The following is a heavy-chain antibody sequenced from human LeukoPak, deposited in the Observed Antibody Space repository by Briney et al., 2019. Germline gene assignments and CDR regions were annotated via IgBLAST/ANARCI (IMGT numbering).Heavy chain of an antibody. V-gene: IGHV3-21*01. Sequence: GGSLRLSCAASGFTFSSYSMNWVRQAPGKGLEWVSSISSSSSYIYYADSVKGRFTISRDNAKNSLYLQMNSLRAEDTAVYYCARVQGETLPTNAFDIWGQGTMVTVSS. J-gene: IGHJ3*02. CDR1: GFTFSSYS. CDR3: ARVQGETLPTNAFDI. D-gene: IGHD5-12*01. CDR2: ISSSSSYI.